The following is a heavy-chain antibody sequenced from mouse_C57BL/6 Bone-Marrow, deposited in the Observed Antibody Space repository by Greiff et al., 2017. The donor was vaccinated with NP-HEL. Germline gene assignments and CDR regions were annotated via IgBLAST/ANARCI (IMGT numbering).Heavy chain of an antibody. CDR1: GYTFTSYW. J-gene: IGHJ4*01. Sequence: QVQLQQPGAELVKPGASVKMSCTASGYTFTSYWITWVKQRPGQGLEWIGDIYHGSGSTNYIETFKSQAPLTVDTSSSTAYMQLSSLTSEDSAVYYCARSGSNYDYAMDCWGQGTSVTVSS. CDR3: ARSGSNYDYAMDC. V-gene: IGHV1-55*01. CDR2: IYHGSGST. D-gene: IGHD2-5*01.